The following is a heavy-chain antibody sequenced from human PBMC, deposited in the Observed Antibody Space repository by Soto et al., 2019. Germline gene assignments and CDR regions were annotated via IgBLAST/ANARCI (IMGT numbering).Heavy chain of an antibody. CDR3: ARERLGDSSSWYKPDAFDI. CDR1: GFTFSSYW. V-gene: IGHV3-7*01. Sequence: EVQLVESGGGLVQPGGSLRLSCAASGFTFSSYWMSWVRQAPGKGLEWVANIKQDGSEKYYVDSVKGRFTISRDNAKNSRYLQMNSLSAEDTAVYYCARERLGDSSSWYKPDAFDIWGQGTMVTVSS. CDR2: IKQDGSEK. D-gene: IGHD6-13*01. J-gene: IGHJ3*02.